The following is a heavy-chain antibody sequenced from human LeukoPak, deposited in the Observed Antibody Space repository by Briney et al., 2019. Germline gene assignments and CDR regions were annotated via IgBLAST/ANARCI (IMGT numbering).Heavy chain of an antibody. Sequence: SETLSLTCAVYGGSFSGYYWSWIRQPPGKGLEWIGEINHSGSTNYNPSLKSRVTISVDTSKNQFSLKLSSVTAADTAVYYCARGAEPSYYYYYMDVWGKGTTVTISS. CDR2: INHSGST. J-gene: IGHJ6*03. V-gene: IGHV4-34*01. CDR3: ARGAEPSYYYYYMDV. CDR1: GGSFSGYY.